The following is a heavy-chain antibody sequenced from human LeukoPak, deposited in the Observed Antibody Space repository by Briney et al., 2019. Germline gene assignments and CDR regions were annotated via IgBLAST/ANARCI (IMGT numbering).Heavy chain of an antibody. CDR1: GFTFSSYA. Sequence: GGSLRLSCAASGFTFSSYAMSWVRQAPGKGLEWVSAISGSGGSTYYADSVKGRFTISRDNSKNSLYLQMNSLRAEDTAVYYCARSVRGWFGNWNYYMDVWGKGTTVTVSS. D-gene: IGHD3-10*01. CDR3: ARSVRGWFGNWNYYMDV. CDR2: ISGSGGST. V-gene: IGHV3-23*01. J-gene: IGHJ6*03.